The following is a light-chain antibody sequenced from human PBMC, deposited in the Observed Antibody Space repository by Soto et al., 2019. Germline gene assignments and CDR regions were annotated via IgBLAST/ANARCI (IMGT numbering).Light chain of an antibody. V-gene: IGKV1-9*01. CDR2: AAS. Sequence: IQLTQSPSSLSASVGDRVTITCRASQDISSNLAWYQQKPGKAPQGLIYAASTLQGGVPSRFSGSGSGTDFTLTISSLQPEDFATYYCQQVNSYPRTFGGGTQVEIK. CDR1: QDISSN. CDR3: QQVNSYPRT. J-gene: IGKJ4*01.